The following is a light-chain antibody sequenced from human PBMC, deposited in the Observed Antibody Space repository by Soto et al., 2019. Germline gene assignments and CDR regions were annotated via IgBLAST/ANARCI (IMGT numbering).Light chain of an antibody. J-gene: IGKJ2*03. CDR2: QAS. Sequence: DIQMTQSPSTLSASVGDRVTITCRASQSISSWLAWYQQKPGKAPELLIYQASNLESGVPSRFSGSGSGTEFTLTISSLQPDDFATYYCQQYNSYPYSFGQGTKLEIK. CDR1: QSISSW. CDR3: QQYNSYPYS. V-gene: IGKV1-5*03.